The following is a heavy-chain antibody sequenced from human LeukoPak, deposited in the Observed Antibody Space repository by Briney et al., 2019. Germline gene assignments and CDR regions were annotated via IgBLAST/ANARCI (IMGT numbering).Heavy chain of an antibody. CDR3: ARDGLGTDAFDI. D-gene: IGHD3-10*01. J-gene: IGHJ3*02. CDR2: IKQDESEK. V-gene: IGHV3-7*01. Sequence: GGALRLSCAVTGFTFSSYWMSWVRQAPGKGVEGVAIIKQDESEKYYVDSLKGRFTLSRDNAKNSLFQQMNSLRAEDTAVYYCARDGLGTDAFDIGRRGTMDSV. CDR1: GFTFSSYW.